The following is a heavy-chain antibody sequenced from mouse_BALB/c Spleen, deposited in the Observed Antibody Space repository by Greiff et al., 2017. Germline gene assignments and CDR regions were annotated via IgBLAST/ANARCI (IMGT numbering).Heavy chain of an antibody. J-gene: IGHJ2*01. CDR2: ISSGGGST. CDR3: ASVAPYYGSTYNYFDY. V-gene: IGHV5-12-1*01. CDR1: GFAFSSYD. D-gene: IGHD1-1*01. Sequence: EVNVVESGGGLVKPGGSLKLSCAASGFAFSSYDMSWVRQTPEKRLEWVAYISSGGGSTYYPDTVKGRFTISRDNAKNTLYLQMSSLKSEDTAMYYCASVAPYYGSTYNYFDYWGQGTTLTVSS.